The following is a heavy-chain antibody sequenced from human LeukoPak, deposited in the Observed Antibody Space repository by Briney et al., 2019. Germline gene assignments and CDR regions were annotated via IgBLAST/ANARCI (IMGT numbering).Heavy chain of an antibody. Sequence: ASVKVSCKASGGTFSSYAISWVRQAPGQGLEWMGYMRPTDAYTGYAPKFQGRVTVTRDTSTNTVYMELSSLSSDDTAVYYCAREGAVALKHFDLWGQGTLVTVSS. D-gene: IGHD6-19*01. CDR2: MRPTDAYT. CDR1: GGTFSSYA. V-gene: IGHV1-8*02. CDR3: AREGAVALKHFDL. J-gene: IGHJ4*02.